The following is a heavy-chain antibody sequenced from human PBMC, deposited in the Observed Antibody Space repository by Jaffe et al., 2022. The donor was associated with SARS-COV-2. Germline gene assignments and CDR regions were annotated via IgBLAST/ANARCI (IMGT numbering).Heavy chain of an antibody. CDR3: LISYFIWGGFDI. CDR1: GASVTSGSYF. V-gene: IGHV4-39*01. D-gene: IGHD1-26*01. Sequence: QLQESGPGLVKPSETLSLTCTVSGASVTSGSYFWGWIRQPPGKGLEWMTSIKYTEGTQYNPSLASRVTISVDPSKNQFSLKLTSVTAADTAVYYCLISYFIWGGFDIWSRGTKVTVSP. J-gene: IGHJ3*02. CDR2: IKYTEGT.